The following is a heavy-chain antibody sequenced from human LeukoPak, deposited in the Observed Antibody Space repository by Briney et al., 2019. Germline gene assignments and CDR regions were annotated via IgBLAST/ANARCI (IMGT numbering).Heavy chain of an antibody. J-gene: IGHJ4*02. D-gene: IGHD3-22*01. V-gene: IGHV3-30*02. CDR2: IRYDGRNK. CDR3: AMGPETYYYDSSGGY. Sequence: GGSLRLSCAASGFIFSSYGMHWVRQAPGKGLEWVAFIRYDGRNKYYADSVKGRFTISRDNSKNTLYLQMNSLRAEDTAVYYCAMGPETYYYDSSGGYWGQGTLVTVSS. CDR1: GFIFSSYG.